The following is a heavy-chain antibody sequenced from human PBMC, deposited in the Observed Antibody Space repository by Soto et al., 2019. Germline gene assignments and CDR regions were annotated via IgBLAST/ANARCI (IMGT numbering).Heavy chain of an antibody. J-gene: IGHJ6*02. CDR1: GGSISSGGYY. D-gene: IGHD3-22*01. Sequence: PSETLSLTCTVSGGSISSGGYYWSWISQHPGKGLEWIGYIYYSGSTYYNPSLKSRVTISVDTSKNQFSLKLSSVTAADTAVYYCARVPINYYDSTGRDYYYYYGMDVWGQGTTVTVSS. V-gene: IGHV4-31*03. CDR3: ARVPINYYDSTGRDYYYYYGMDV. CDR2: IYYSGST.